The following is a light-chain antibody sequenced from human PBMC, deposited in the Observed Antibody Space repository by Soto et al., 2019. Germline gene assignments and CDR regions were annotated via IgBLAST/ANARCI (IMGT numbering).Light chain of an antibody. Sequence: EIVLTQSPGTLSLSPGERATLSVGAGQSISSSYLGWYQQKPGQSPRLLIYDLSSRSTAIPDRFSGTGSGTDFTLKISRLEPEDFAVYYRQLYGSXSWTVGQGTKV. CDR3: QLYGSXSWT. CDR2: DLS. V-gene: IGKV3-20*01. CDR1: QSISSSY. J-gene: IGKJ1*01.